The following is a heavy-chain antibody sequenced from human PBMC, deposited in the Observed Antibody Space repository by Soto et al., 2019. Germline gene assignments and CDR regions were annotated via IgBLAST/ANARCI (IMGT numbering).Heavy chain of an antibody. D-gene: IGHD3-16*02. CDR1: GYTFTSYG. V-gene: IGHV1-18*01. CDR2: ISAYNGNT. J-gene: IGHJ4*02. Sequence: QVQLVQSGAEVKKPGASVKVSCKASGYTFTSYGISWVRQAPGQGLEWMGWISAYNGNTNYAQKLQGRVTMTTDTSTSTAYMELRSLGSDDTAVYYCASDGMITFGGVIVTQLFDYWGQGTLVTVSS. CDR3: ASDGMITFGGVIVTQLFDY.